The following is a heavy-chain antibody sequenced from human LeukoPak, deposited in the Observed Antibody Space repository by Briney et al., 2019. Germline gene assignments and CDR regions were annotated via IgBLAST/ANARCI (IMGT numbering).Heavy chain of an antibody. J-gene: IGHJ4*02. CDR3: ARLLLGSQSRGFEY. D-gene: IGHD3-10*01. CDR1: GYIFTNYG. CDR2: INTNNGNT. V-gene: IGHV1-18*01. Sequence: ASVKVSCKASGYIFTNYGMSWVRQAPGQGLEWMRWINTNNGNTNYAQNFRDTVTMTTDTSTNTAYMELRSLRSDDTAIYYCARLLLGSQSRGFEYWGQGTLVTASS.